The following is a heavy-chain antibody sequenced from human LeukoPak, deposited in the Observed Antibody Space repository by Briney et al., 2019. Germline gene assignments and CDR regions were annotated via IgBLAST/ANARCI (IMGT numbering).Heavy chain of an antibody. Sequence: ASVKVSCRASGYTFTSYGISWVRQAPGQGLEWMGWISGYNGNTNYAQKFQGRVTMTIDTSTSTAYMELSSLRSEDTAVYYCARQGAPGYSSGWFLRSYYYYYYYMDVWGKGTTVTVSS. CDR2: ISGYNGNT. CDR1: GYTFTSYG. V-gene: IGHV1-18*01. CDR3: ARQGAPGYSSGWFLRSYYYYYYYMDV. D-gene: IGHD6-19*01. J-gene: IGHJ6*03.